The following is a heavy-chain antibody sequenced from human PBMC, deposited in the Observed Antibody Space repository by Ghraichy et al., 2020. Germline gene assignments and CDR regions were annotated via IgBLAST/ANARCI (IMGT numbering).Heavy chain of an antibody. CDR1: GGSFSGYY. CDR2: INHSGST. CDR3: ARGSRFLRYFDWLLYNAFDI. V-gene: IGHV4-34*01. J-gene: IGHJ3*02. D-gene: IGHD3-9*01. Sequence: SETLSLTCAVYGGSFSGYYWSWIRQPPGKGLEWIGEINHSGSTNYNPSLKSRVTISVDTSKNQFSLKLSSVTAADTAVYYCARGSRFLRYFDWLLYNAFDIWGQGTMVTVSS.